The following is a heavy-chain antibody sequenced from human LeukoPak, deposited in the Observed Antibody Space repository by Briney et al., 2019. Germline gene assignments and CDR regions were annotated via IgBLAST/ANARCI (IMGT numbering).Heavy chain of an antibody. V-gene: IGHV4-4*07. D-gene: IGHD1-26*01. J-gene: IGHJ3*02. Sequence: SETLSLTCTVSGGSISSYYWIWTRQPAGKGLEWIGRIYTSGSTNYSPSLKSRITMSVDTSKNQFSLKLSSVTAADTAVYYCARQWDDAFDIWGQGTMVTVSS. CDR2: IYTSGST. CDR1: GGSISSYY. CDR3: ARQWDDAFDI.